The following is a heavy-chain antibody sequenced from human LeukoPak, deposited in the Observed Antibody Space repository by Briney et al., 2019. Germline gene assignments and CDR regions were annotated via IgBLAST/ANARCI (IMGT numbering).Heavy chain of an antibody. CDR3: AKGGHYDVDALDV. CDR1: GGTFSAFP. CDR2: IIPYLDIP. J-gene: IGHJ6*02. D-gene: IGHD3-22*01. V-gene: IGHV1-69*04. Sequence: SLKVSCKTSGGTFSAFPISWVRQAPGHGLEWMGRIIPYLDIPNYAKTFVGRVTITADKSTSTSFMELTSLRSDATAVYYCAKGGHYDVDALDVWGQGTTVTVSS.